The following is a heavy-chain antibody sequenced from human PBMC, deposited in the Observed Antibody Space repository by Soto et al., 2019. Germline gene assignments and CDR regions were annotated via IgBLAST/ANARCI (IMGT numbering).Heavy chain of an antibody. CDR2: IYYSGNT. Sequence: SETLSLTCTVYGDSISGYYWSWIRQPPGKGLQWIGYIYYSGNTNYNPSLQGRVTMSVETSKSQFSLQVSSVTAADTAVYFCAKYRRTDAEGYTFDYSCQGALVTVSS. CDR3: AKYRRTDAEGYTFDY. J-gene: IGHJ4*02. D-gene: IGHD2-15*01. V-gene: IGHV4-59*12. CDR1: GDSISGYY.